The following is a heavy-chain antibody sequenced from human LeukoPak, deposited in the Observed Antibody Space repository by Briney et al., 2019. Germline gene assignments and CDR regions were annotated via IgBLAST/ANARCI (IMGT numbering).Heavy chain of an antibody. J-gene: IGHJ4*02. Sequence: ASVKVSCKASGYTFTSYDINWVRQATGQGLEWMGWMNPNSGNTGCAQKFQGRVTMTRNTSISTAYMELSSLRSEDTAVYYCARGGRSTYYYDSSGYYGCDYWGQGTLVTVSS. D-gene: IGHD3-22*01. CDR2: MNPNSGNT. CDR3: ARGGRSTYYYDSSGYYGCDY. CDR1: GYTFTSYD. V-gene: IGHV1-8*01.